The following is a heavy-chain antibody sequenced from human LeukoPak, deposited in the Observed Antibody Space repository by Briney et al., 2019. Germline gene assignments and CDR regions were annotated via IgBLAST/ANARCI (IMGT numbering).Heavy chain of an antibody. J-gene: IGHJ3*02. CDR2: IYYSGST. Sequence: SETLSLTCTVSGGSISSYYWSWIRQPPGNGLEWIGYIYYSGSTNYNPSLKSRVTISVDTSKNQFSLKLSSVTAADTAVYYCARTMRNDAFDIWGQGTMVTVSS. D-gene: IGHD1-14*01. CDR1: GGSISSYY. CDR3: ARTMRNDAFDI. V-gene: IGHV4-59*08.